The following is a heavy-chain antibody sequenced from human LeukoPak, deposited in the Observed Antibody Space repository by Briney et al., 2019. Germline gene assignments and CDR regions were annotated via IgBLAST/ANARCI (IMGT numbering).Heavy chain of an antibody. J-gene: IGHJ4*02. CDR1: GYTFTGYY. CDR2: ISAYNGNT. CDR3: ARDYVWGSYSHFDY. D-gene: IGHD3-16*01. V-gene: IGHV1-18*04. Sequence: ASVKVSCKASGYTFTGYYMHWVRQAPGQGLEWMGWISAYNGNTNYEQKLQGRVTMTTDTSTSTAYMELRSLRSDDTAVYYCARDYVWGSYSHFDYWGQGTLVTVSS.